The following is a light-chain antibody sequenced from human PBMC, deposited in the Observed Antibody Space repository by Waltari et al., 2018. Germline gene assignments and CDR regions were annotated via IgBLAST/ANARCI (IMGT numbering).Light chain of an antibody. CDR1: QSVSNN. Sequence: RASQSVSNNYAWPQQKPGQPPRLLIYGASTRATGIPARFSGSASGTEFTLTISNLQSEGFAVYYCQQYNNWPPWACGQGAKVEIK. V-gene: IGKV3-15*01. CDR2: GAS. CDR3: QQYNNWPPWA. J-gene: IGKJ1*01.